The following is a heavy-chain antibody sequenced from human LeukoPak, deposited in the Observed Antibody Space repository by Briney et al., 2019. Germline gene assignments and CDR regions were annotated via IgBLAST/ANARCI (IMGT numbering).Heavy chain of an antibody. V-gene: IGHV3-23*01. J-gene: IGHJ4*02. Sequence: GGSLRLSCAASGFTFSSYAVSWVRQAPGKGLEWVSAISGSGGSTYYADSVKGRFTISRDNSKNTLYLQMNSLRAEDTAVYYCAKGPVLRFLEWVDYWGQGTLVTVSS. CDR1: GFTFSSYA. D-gene: IGHD3-3*01. CDR2: ISGSGGST. CDR3: AKGPVLRFLEWVDY.